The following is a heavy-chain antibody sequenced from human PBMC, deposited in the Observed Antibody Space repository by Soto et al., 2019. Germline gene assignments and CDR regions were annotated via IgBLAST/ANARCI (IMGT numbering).Heavy chain of an antibody. Sequence: QVQLQESGPGLVKPSETLSLTCTVSGGSISSYYWSWIRQPPGKGLEWIGYIYYSGSTNYNPSLKSRFTISVDTSKYQFSLKLSSVTAADTAVYYCARQQWLVRNDFDIWGQGTMVNVSS. V-gene: IGHV4-59*01. CDR3: ARQQWLVRNDFDI. J-gene: IGHJ3*02. CDR1: GGSISSYY. CDR2: IYYSGST. D-gene: IGHD6-19*01.